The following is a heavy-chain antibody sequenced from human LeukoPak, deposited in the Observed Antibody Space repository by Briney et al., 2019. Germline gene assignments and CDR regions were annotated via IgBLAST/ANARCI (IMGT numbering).Heavy chain of an antibody. Sequence: MSSETLSLTCAVYGGSFSGYYWSWIRQPPGKGLEWIGEINHSGSTDYNPSLKSRVTISVDTSKNQFSLKLSSVTAADTAVYYCARGLLGPGPYYYYYYMDVWGKGTTVTVSS. CDR2: INHSGST. D-gene: IGHD3-16*01. J-gene: IGHJ6*03. CDR3: ARGLLGPGPYYYYYYMDV. CDR1: GGSFSGYY. V-gene: IGHV4-34*01.